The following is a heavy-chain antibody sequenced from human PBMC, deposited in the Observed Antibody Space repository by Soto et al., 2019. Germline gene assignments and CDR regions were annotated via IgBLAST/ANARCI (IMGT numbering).Heavy chain of an antibody. CDR2: INHSGST. D-gene: IGHD1-26*01. CDR1: GGSFSGYY. Sequence: SETLSLTCAVYGGSFSGYYWSWIRQPPGKGLEWIGEINHSGSTNYNPSLKSRVTISVDTSKNQFSLKLSSVTAADTAVYYCARDGVGEQPPYCMDVWGPGTTVTVSS. CDR3: ARDGVGEQPPYCMDV. J-gene: IGHJ6*02. V-gene: IGHV4-34*01.